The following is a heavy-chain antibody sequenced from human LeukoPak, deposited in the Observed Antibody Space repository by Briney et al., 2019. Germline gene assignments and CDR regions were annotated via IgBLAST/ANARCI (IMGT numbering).Heavy chain of an antibody. Sequence: SETLSFTCAVYGGSFSDYYWSWIRQPPGKGLEWIGEINHSGSTNYNPSLKSRVTMSVDTSKSQFSLKLSSVTAADTAVYFCAGRGYCSGDTCPPGYWGQGTLVTVSS. CDR3: AGRGYCSGDTCPPGY. D-gene: IGHD2-15*01. J-gene: IGHJ4*02. CDR1: GGSFSDYY. V-gene: IGHV4-34*01. CDR2: INHSGST.